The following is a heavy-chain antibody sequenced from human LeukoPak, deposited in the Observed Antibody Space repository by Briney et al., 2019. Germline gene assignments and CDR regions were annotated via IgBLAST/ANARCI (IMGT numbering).Heavy chain of an antibody. CDR2: ISYDGSK. Sequence: PGGSLRLSCAASGFTFSSYAMHWVRQAPGKGLEWVAVISYDGSKYYADSVKGRFTISRDNSKNTLYLQMNSLRAEDTAVYYCSSSGWCFYFDYWGQGTLVTVSS. CDR3: SSSGWCFYFDY. J-gene: IGHJ4*02. CDR1: GFTFSSYA. D-gene: IGHD6-19*01. V-gene: IGHV3-30*04.